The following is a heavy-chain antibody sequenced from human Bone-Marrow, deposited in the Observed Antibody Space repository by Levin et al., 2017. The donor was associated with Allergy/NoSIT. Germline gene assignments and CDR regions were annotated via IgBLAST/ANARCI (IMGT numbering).Heavy chain of an antibody. V-gene: IGHV3-48*04. CDR2: ISSSSSTI. CDR1: GFTFSSYS. Sequence: GESLKISCAASGFTFSSYSMNWVRQAPGKGLEWVSYISSSSSTIYYADSVKGRFTISRDNAKNSLYLQMNSLRAEDTAVYYCARLGLLEWLSTDYYYYGMDGWGQGTTVTVSS. D-gene: IGHD3-3*01. J-gene: IGHJ6*02. CDR3: ARLGLLEWLSTDYYYYGMDG.